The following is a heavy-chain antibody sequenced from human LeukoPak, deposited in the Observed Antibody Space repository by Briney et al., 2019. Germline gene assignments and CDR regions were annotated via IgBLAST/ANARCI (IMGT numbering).Heavy chain of an antibody. D-gene: IGHD2-8*01. CDR1: GGSISSSRYY. CDR3: ARGAYSYAMTNWFDP. V-gene: IGHV4-39*07. J-gene: IGHJ5*02. CDR2: IYYSGST. Sequence: SETLSLTCTVSGGSISSSRYYWGWIRQPPGKGLEWFGSIYYSGSTYYNPSLKSRVTISVDTSKNQFSLKLSSVTAADTAVYYCARGAYSYAMTNWFDPWGQGTRVTVSS.